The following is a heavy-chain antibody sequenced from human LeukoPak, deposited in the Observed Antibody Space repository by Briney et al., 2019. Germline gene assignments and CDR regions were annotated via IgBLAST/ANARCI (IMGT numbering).Heavy chain of an antibody. CDR1: GFTFSSYA. Sequence: QPGGSLRLSCAASGFTFSSYAMSWVRQAPGKGLEWVSAIGGRGGSTYYADSVKGRFTISRDNSKNTLYLQMNSLRAEDTAVYYCAKIFAVVVVAATSDYWGQGTLVTVSS. CDR3: AKIFAVVVVAATSDY. J-gene: IGHJ4*02. V-gene: IGHV3-23*01. CDR2: IGGRGGST. D-gene: IGHD2-15*01.